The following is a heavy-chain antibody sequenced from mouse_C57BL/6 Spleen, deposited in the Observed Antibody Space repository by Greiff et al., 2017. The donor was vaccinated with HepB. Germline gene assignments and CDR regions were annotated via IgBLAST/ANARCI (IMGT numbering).Heavy chain of an antibody. CDR3: TSDYRNYDYFAY. Sequence: VQLQQSGAELVRPGASVTLSCKASGYTFTDYVMHWVKQRPVHGLEWIGAIYPETGGTAYNEKFKGKAKLTADKSSSTAYMELRSLTSEDSAVYFCTSDYRNYDYFAYWGQGTLVTVSA. CDR2: IYPETGGT. CDR1: GYTFTDYV. D-gene: IGHD2-5*01. V-gene: IGHV1-15*01. J-gene: IGHJ3*01.